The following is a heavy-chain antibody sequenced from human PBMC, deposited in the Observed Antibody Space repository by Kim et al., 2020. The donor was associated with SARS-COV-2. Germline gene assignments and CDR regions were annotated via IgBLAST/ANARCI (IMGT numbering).Heavy chain of an antibody. CDR2: ISWNSGSI. CDR3: AKDKGMGSGSSKRYYYYGMDV. CDR1: GFTFDDYA. Sequence: GGSLRLSCAASGFTFDDYAMHWVRQAPGKGLEWVSGISWNSGSIGYADSVKGRFTISRDNAKNSLYLQMNSLRAEDTALYYCAKDKGMGSGSSKRYYYYGMDVWGQGTTVTVSS. J-gene: IGHJ6*02. D-gene: IGHD3-10*01. V-gene: IGHV3-9*01.